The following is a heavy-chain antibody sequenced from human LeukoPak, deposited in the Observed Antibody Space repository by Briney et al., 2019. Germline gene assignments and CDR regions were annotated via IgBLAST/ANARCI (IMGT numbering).Heavy chain of an antibody. J-gene: IGHJ5*02. CDR1: GYTFTDYH. Sequence: ASVKVSCKASGYTFTDYHIHWVRQAPGQGLEWMGWIDPNSGGTNYVQKFQGWVTMTRDKSITTVYMELRRLRSDDTAVYCCARQSCSGTSCYDSDDWFDPWGQGTLVTVSS. CDR3: ARQSCSGTSCYDSDDWFDP. D-gene: IGHD2-2*01. CDR2: IDPNSGGT. V-gene: IGHV1-2*04.